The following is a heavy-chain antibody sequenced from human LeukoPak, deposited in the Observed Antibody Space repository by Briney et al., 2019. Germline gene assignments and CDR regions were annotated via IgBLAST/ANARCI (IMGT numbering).Heavy chain of an antibody. CDR1: GGSISSGTYY. V-gene: IGHV4-39*07. CDR2: IYHSGST. Sequence: SETLSLTCTVSGGSISSGTYYWAWIRQPPGKGLEWIGTIYHSGSTYYNPSLKSRVTISVDTSKNQFSLNLTSLTAADTAVYYCARVAYYYGSGSYPLGWFDPWGQGTLVTVSS. J-gene: IGHJ5*02. CDR3: ARVAYYYGSGSYPLGWFDP. D-gene: IGHD3-10*01.